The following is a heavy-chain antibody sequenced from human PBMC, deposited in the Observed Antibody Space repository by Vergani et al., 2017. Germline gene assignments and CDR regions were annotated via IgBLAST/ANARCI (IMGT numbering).Heavy chain of an antibody. CDR2: ISWNSGSI. Sequence: EVQLVESGGGLVKPGGSLRLSCAASGFTFDDYAMHWVRQAPGKGLEWVSGISWNSGSIGYADSVKGRFTISRDNAKNSLYLQMNSLRAGDTAVYYCARQCSSTSCFGAFDIWGQGTMVTVSS. V-gene: IGHV3-9*01. CDR1: GFTFDDYA. D-gene: IGHD2-2*01. CDR3: ARQCSSTSCFGAFDI. J-gene: IGHJ3*02.